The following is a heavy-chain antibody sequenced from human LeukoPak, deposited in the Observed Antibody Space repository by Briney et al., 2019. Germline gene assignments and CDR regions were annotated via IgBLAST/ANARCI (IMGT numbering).Heavy chain of an antibody. D-gene: IGHD6-19*01. Sequence: SETLSLTCTVSGGSISSYYWSWIRQPPGKGLEWIGCIYYSGSTNYNPSLKSRVTISVDTSKNQFSLKLSSVTAADTAVYYCAREGGYSSGWPFDYWGQGTQVTVSS. V-gene: IGHV4-59*01. CDR1: GGSISSYY. CDR3: AREGGYSSGWPFDY. J-gene: IGHJ4*02. CDR2: IYYSGST.